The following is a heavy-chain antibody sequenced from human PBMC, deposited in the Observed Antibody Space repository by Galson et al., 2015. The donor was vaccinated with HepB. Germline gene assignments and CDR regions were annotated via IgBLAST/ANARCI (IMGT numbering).Heavy chain of an antibody. J-gene: IGHJ4*02. CDR1: GFTFSSYG. CDR3: ASLPYDYVWGSYRPGGY. D-gene: IGHD3-16*02. Sequence: SLRLSCAASGFTFSSYGMHWVRQAPGKGLEWVAVIWYDGSNKYYADSVKGRFTISRDNSKNTLYLQMNSLRAEDTAVYYCASLPYDYVWGSYRPGGYWGQGTLVTVSS. CDR2: IWYDGSNK. V-gene: IGHV3-33*01.